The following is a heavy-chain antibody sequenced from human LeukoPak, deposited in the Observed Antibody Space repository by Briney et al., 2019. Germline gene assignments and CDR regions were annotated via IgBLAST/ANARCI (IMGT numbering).Heavy chain of an antibody. CDR3: AKGSIAVYDAFDI. D-gene: IGHD6-19*01. CDR2: ISGSGGST. CDR1: GFTFSSNA. J-gene: IGHJ3*02. V-gene: IGHV3-23*01. Sequence: PGGSLRLSCAASGFTFSSNAMSWVRQAPGKGLEWVSYISGSGGSTYYADSVKGRFTISRDNSKNTLYLQMSSLRAEDTAVYYCAKGSIAVYDAFDIWGQGTMVTVSS.